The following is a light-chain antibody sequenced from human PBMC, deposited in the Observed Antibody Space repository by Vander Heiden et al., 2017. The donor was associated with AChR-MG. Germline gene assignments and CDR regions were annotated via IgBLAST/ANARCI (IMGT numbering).Light chain of an antibody. V-gene: IGLV1-44*01. CDR3: ATWDDSLNGPV. Sequence: QSVLTQPPSASGTPGQRVTIPCSGSSSNIGKNIVNWYQQFPGTAPRLLIYGSDERPSGVPDRFSGSKSGTSASLAISGLQSEDEADYYCATWDDSLNGPVFGGGTKVTVL. CDR1: SSNIGKNI. CDR2: GSD. J-gene: IGLJ3*02.